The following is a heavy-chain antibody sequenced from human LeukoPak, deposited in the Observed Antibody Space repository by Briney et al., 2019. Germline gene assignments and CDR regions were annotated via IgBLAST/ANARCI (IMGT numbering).Heavy chain of an antibody. V-gene: IGHV4-34*01. CDR2: ITDSGTT. Sequence: PSETLSLTCAIYGGSFSGYYWSWIRQPPGKGLEWIGEITDSGTTNYNPSLKSRVSLSIDTSRRQLSLKVTSVTAADTAVYYCAGGGRPRTSSGYYGGQGTLVTVSS. J-gene: IGHJ4*02. CDR3: AGGGRPRTSSGYY. CDR1: GGSFSGYY. D-gene: IGHD6-13*01.